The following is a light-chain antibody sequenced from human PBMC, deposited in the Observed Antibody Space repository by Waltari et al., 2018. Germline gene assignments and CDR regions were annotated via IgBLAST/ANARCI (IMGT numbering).Light chain of an antibody. CDR3: QEYDTVPVT. CDR1: QSVKNN. CDR2: KSS. Sequence: DIQMTQSPSTLSASVGDRVTITCRASQSVKNNLAWYQQKPGKAPKVVIHKSSRLESGGPSRFSGSGYGTEFTLTISSLQPDDFATYYCQEYDTVPVTFGGGTKVEIK. J-gene: IGKJ4*01. V-gene: IGKV1-5*03.